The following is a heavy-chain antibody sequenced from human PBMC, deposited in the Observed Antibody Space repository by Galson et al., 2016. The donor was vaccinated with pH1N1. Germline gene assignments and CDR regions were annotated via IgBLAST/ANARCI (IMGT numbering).Heavy chain of an antibody. CDR3: ARGFSGYDRLEYYQNGMDV. J-gene: IGHJ6*02. D-gene: IGHD5-12*01. V-gene: IGHV1-69*13. CDR1: GGTFTNYA. Sequence: SVKVSCKASGGTFTNYAINWVRQAPGQGLEWMGGLIPILGTPDYAQTLQGRVTITADENTNTAYMEMSSLRAEDTAVYYCARGFSGYDRLEYYQNGMDVWGQGPTVTVSS. CDR2: LIPILGTP.